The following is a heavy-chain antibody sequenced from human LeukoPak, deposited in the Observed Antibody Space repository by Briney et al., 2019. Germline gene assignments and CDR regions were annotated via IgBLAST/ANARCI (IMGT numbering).Heavy chain of an antibody. CDR2: IWKDGSHE. J-gene: IGHJ6*02. CDR3: ARDLWSGYYSPNYYYYGMDV. CDR1: GFSLSSYC. V-gene: IGHV3-33*01. Sequence: GGSLRHSCAAPGFSLSSYCLHWVGQALRKGREWVAGIWKDGSHEYYEDSVKGRFTISRDKSKHTLYMQMNSLRAEDTAVYYCARDLWSGYYSPNYYYYGMDVWGQGTTVTVSS. D-gene: IGHD3-3*01.